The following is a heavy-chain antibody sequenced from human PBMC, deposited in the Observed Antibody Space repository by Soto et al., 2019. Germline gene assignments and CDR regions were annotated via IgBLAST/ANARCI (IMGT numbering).Heavy chain of an antibody. CDR2: IWYDGSNK. J-gene: IGHJ5*02. V-gene: IGHV3-33*01. Sequence: PGGSLRLSCAASGFTFSSYGMHWVRQAPGKGLEWVAVIWYDGSNKYYADSVKGRFTISRDNSKNTLYLQMNSLRAEDTAVYYCARALSIPRYCSSTSCRNWFDPWGQGTLVTVSS. D-gene: IGHD2-2*01. CDR1: GFTFSSYG. CDR3: ARALSIPRYCSSTSCRNWFDP.